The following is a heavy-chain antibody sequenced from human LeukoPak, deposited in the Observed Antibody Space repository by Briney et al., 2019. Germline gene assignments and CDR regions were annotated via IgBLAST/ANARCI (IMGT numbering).Heavy chain of an antibody. V-gene: IGHV3-23*01. D-gene: IGHD4-23*01. CDR1: GFNFRSYS. J-gene: IGHJ4*02. CDR2: ISGGGGVT. Sequence: GGSLRLSCAASGFNFRSYSMNWVRQAPGKGLEWVSAISGGGGVTYYADSVKGRFTISRDNSKNTLYLQMNSLRTEDTAVYYCARDLGYSPFDYWGQGTLVTVSS. CDR3: ARDLGYSPFDY.